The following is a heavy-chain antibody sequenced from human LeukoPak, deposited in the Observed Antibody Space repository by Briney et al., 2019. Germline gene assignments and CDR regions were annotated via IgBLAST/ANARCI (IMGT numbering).Heavy chain of an antibody. D-gene: IGHD6-19*01. J-gene: IGHJ5*02. CDR1: GFXFSNYA. V-gene: IGHV3-23*01. CDR3: AKLPTTGWYAGGNWFDP. CDR2: ISGSGGDI. Sequence: PGGSLRLSCGASGFXFSNYAMTWVRQAPGKGLEWVSLISGSGGDIRYADSVRGRFSISRDNSKNTLYLQMNSLRAEDTAVFYCAKLPTTGWYAGGNWFDPWGQGTLVTVSS.